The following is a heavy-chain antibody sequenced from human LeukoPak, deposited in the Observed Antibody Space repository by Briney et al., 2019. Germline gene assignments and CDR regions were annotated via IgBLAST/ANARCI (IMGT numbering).Heavy chain of an antibody. J-gene: IGHJ3*02. CDR2: IYYSGST. V-gene: IGHV4-59*01. CDR3: ARVGPVTTFAFDI. D-gene: IGHD4-17*01. CDR1: GGSISSYY. Sequence: SETLPLTCTVSGGSISSYYWSWIRQPPGKGLEWIGYIYYSGSTNYNPSLKSRVTISVDTSKNQFSLKLSSVTAADTAVYYCARVGPVTTFAFDIWGQGTMVTVSS.